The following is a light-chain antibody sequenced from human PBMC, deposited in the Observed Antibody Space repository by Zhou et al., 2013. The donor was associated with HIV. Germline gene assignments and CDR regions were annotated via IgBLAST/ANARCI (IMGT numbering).Light chain of an antibody. V-gene: IGKV3-20*01. CDR2: GAS. J-gene: IGKJ4*01. Sequence: EIVLTQSPGTLSLSPGERATLSCRASQSVGSIYLAWYQQKPGQAPRLLIYGASSRATGIPDRFSGSGSGTDFTLTISRLEPEDFAVYYCQQYGSSPLTFGGGTKVEIK. CDR1: QSVGSIY. CDR3: QQYGSSPLT.